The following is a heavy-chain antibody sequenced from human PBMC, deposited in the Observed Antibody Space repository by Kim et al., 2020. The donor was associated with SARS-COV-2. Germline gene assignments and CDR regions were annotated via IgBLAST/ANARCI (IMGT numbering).Heavy chain of an antibody. V-gene: IGHV5-51*01. CDR2: IYPGDSDT. CDR3: ATTSSKYYYDSSGYRDAFDI. CDR1: GYSFTSYW. D-gene: IGHD3-22*01. Sequence: GESLKISCKGSGYSFTSYWIGWVRQMPGKGLEWMGIIYPGDSDTRYSPSFQGQVTISADKSISTAYLQWSSLKASDTAMYYCATTSSKYYYDSSGYRDAFDIWGQGTMVTVSS. J-gene: IGHJ3*02.